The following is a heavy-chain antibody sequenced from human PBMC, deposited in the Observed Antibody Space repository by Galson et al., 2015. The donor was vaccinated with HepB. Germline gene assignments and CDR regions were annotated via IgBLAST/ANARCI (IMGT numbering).Heavy chain of an antibody. Sequence: SVKVSCKASGGTFSSYAISWVRQAPGQGLEWMGGIIPIFGTANYAQKFQGRVTITADESTSTAYMELSSLRSEDTAVYYCARGLGYGDFPSLDYWGQGTLVTVSS. CDR2: IIPIFGTA. J-gene: IGHJ4*02. CDR1: GGTFSSYA. V-gene: IGHV1-69*13. D-gene: IGHD4-17*01. CDR3: ARGLGYGDFPSLDY.